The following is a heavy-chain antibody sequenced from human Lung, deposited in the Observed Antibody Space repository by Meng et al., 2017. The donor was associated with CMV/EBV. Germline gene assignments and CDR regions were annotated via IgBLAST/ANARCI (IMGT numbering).Heavy chain of an antibody. CDR1: RFTFSSYA. J-gene: IGHJ6*02. D-gene: IGHD1-26*01. CDR2: IYSGGSST. V-gene: IGHV3-23*03. Sequence: GESLKISCAASRFTFSSYAMSWVRQAPGKGLEWVSVIYSGGSSTYYADSVKGRFTISRDNSKNTLYLQMKSLRAEDTAVYYCARNLQPIVGANGNYYYYYGMDVWGQGTTVTVSS. CDR3: ARNLQPIVGANGNYYYYYGMDV.